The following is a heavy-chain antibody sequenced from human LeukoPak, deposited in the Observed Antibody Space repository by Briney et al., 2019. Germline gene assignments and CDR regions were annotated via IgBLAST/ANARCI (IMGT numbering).Heavy chain of an antibody. J-gene: IGHJ4*02. CDR3: AKSRDGYNLLNY. D-gene: IGHD5-24*01. V-gene: IGHV4-59*07. CDR1: GGSISSYY. Sequence: SDTLSLTCTVSGGSISSYYWSWIRQPPGKGLEWIGYNYYSGSTNYNPSLKSRVTISVDTSKNQFSLKLSSVTAADTAVYYCAKSRDGYNLLNYWGQGTLVTVSS. CDR2: NYYSGST.